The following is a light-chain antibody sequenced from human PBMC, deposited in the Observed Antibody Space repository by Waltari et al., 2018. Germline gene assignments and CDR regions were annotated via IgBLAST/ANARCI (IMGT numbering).Light chain of an antibody. J-gene: IGKJ2*01. CDR2: GIS. CDR3: QQFGGSPKYT. V-gene: IGKV3-20*01. Sequence: EIVLTQSPGTLSLSPGDRATLSYRASQIISNNYLAWYQAKPGQAPRLLIYGISHRATGIPDRFSGGGSGTDFTLTISRLEPEDFAVYYCQQFGGSPKYTFGQGTKLEIK. CDR1: QIISNNY.